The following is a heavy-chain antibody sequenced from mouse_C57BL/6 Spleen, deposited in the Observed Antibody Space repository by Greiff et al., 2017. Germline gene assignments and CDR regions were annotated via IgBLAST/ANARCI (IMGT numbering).Heavy chain of an antibody. CDR2: ISSGSSTI. CDR3: AIPFITTVVATDFDV. Sequence: EVMLVESGGGLVKPGGSLKLSCAASGFTFSDYGMHWVRQAPEKGLEWVAYISSGSSTIYYADTVKGRFTISRDNAKNTLFLKMTSLRSEDTAMYYCAIPFITTVVATDFDVWGTGTTVTVSS. D-gene: IGHD1-1*01. CDR1: GFTFSDYG. V-gene: IGHV5-17*01. J-gene: IGHJ1*03.